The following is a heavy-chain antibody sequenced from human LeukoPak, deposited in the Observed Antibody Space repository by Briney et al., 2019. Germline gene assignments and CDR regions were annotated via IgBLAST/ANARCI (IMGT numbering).Heavy chain of an antibody. CDR2: INHSGST. J-gene: IGHJ4*02. D-gene: IGHD2-2*01. V-gene: IGHV4-34*01. CDR1: GGSFSGYY. CDR3: ARGVPAAF. Sequence: SETLSLTCAVYGGSFSGYYWSWIRQPPGKGLEWIGEINHSGSTNYNPSLKSRVTISVDTSKNQFSLKLSSVTAADTAVYYCARGVPAAFWGQGTLVTVSS.